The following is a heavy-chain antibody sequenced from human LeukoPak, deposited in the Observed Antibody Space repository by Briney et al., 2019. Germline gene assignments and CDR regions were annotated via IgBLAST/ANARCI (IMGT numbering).Heavy chain of an antibody. CDR3: ARDLNLVATHPVPFDY. V-gene: IGHV4-61*02. Sequence: PSQTLSLTCTVSGGSISSGSYYWSWIRQPAGKGLEWIGRIYTSGSTNYNPSLKSRVTISVDTSKNQFSLKLSSVTAADTAVYYCARDLNLVATHPVPFDYWGQGALVTVSS. D-gene: IGHD5-12*01. J-gene: IGHJ4*02. CDR1: GGSISSGSYY. CDR2: IYTSGST.